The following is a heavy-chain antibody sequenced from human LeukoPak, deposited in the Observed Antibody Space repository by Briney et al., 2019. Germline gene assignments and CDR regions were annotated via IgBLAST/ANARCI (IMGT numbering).Heavy chain of an antibody. CDR1: GYRFTNYW. CDR3: AIGGDSTTSCYRCFDY. CDR2: IYPDDSDT. V-gene: IGHV5-51*01. J-gene: IGHJ4*02. D-gene: IGHD2-2*02. Sequence: RGESLKISCKGSGYRFTNYWIGWVRQMPGKGLEWMGLIYPDDSDTRYSPSFQGQVTISADKSISTAYLQWSSLKASDTAMYYCAIGGDSTTSCYRCFDYWGQGTLVTASS.